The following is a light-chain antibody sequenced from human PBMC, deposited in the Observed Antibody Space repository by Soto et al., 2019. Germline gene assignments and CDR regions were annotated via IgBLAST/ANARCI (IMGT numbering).Light chain of an antibody. J-gene: IGKJ4*01. CDR1: QSVSSNY. Sequence: EIVLTQSPGTLSLSPGERGTLSCRASQSVSSNYLAWYQQKPGQAPRLLIYGESSRATGVPDRFSGSGSGTDFTLTISRLEPEDFSVFSCPQYGSSPLTFGGGTKVEIK. CDR2: GES. CDR3: PQYGSSPLT. V-gene: IGKV3-20*01.